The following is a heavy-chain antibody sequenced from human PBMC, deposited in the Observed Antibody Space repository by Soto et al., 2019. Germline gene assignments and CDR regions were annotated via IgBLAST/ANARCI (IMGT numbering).Heavy chain of an antibody. CDR3: GIRSTNFDY. D-gene: IGHD2-2*01. CDR1: GGTISSSSYY. Sequence: PSETLSLTCTVSGGTISSSSYYWGWIRSPSGKGLECIGSIYYSGSTYYNPSLRSRVTISVDTSKSQCSLKLSSVTAADTAVYYCGIRSTNFDYWGQGTLVSVAS. V-gene: IGHV4-39*01. CDR2: IYYSGST. J-gene: IGHJ4*02.